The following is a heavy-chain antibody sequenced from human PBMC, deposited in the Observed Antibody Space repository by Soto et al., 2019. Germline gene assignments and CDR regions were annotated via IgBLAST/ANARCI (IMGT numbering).Heavy chain of an antibody. V-gene: IGHV3-30*18. Sequence: GGSLRLSCAASGFTFSSYGMHWVRQAPGKGLEWVAVISYDGSNKYYADSVKGRFTISRDNSKNTLYLQMNSLRAEDTAVYYCAKDLTYYGSGSYPDCWGQGTLVTVSS. J-gene: IGHJ4*02. CDR2: ISYDGSNK. CDR3: AKDLTYYGSGSYPDC. CDR1: GFTFSSYG. D-gene: IGHD3-10*01.